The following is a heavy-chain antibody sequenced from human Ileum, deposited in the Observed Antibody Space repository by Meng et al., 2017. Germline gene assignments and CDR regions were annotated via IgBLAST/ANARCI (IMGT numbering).Heavy chain of an antibody. CDR3: ARPSYGDYGVS. J-gene: IGHJ5*02. D-gene: IGHD4-17*01. V-gene: IGHV3-73*01. Sequence: EVQLVESGGGLVQLGGSLKLSCAASGFTFSDSAMYWVRQTSGKGLEWVGRIRSKANSYTTGYIASVKGRFTISRDNSKNTAYLQMNSLKIGDTAVYYCARPSYGDYGVSWGQGTLVTVSS. CDR2: IRSKANSYTT. CDR1: GFTFSDSA.